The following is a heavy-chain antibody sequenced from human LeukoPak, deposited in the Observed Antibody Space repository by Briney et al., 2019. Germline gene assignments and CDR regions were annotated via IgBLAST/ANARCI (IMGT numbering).Heavy chain of an antibody. CDR1: GFSFNNAW. V-gene: IGHV3-23*01. D-gene: IGHD3-16*02. CDR2: ISSSGGST. CDR3: ARSLKKLTFGGVIVDPLGY. Sequence: PGGSLRLSCAASGFSFNNAWMNWVRQAPGKGLEWVSTISSSGGSTYYADSVKGRFTISRDNSKNTLYLQMNSLRAEDTAVYYCARSLKKLTFGGVIVDPLGYWGQGTLVTVSS. J-gene: IGHJ4*02.